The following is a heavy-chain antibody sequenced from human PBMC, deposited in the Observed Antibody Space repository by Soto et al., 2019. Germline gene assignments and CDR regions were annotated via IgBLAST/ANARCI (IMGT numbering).Heavy chain of an antibody. V-gene: IGHV3-23*01. D-gene: IGHD3-10*01. CDR2: ITDTGGDA. CDR3: ARGSTDSYPGSRIFDF. Sequence: GGSLRLSCVASGLTFGSRAMTWVRQAPGEGLQWVSTITDTGGDAKYADSVRGRFVISRDNSKKTLYLQMTSLTAEDSAMYYCARGSTDSYPGSRIFDFWGRGTLVTVSS. J-gene: IGHJ4*02. CDR1: GLTFGSRA.